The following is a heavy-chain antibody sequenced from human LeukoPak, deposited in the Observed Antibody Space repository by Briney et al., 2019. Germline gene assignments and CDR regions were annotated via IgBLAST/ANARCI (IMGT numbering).Heavy chain of an antibody. D-gene: IGHD5-12*01. J-gene: IGHJ5*02. CDR3: ASGSSGYDP. CDR2: IYYSGTT. V-gene: IGHV4-39*07. CDR1: GGSISSSSYY. Sequence: PSETLSLTCTVSGGSISSSSYYWGWIRQPPGKGLEWIGSIYYSGTTIYNPSLKSRVTMSVDTSKNQFSLKLSSVTAADTAVYFCASGSSGYDPWGQGTLVTVSS.